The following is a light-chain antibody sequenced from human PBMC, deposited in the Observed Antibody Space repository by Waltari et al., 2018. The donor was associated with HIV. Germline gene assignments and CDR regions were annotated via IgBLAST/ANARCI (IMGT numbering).Light chain of an antibody. Sequence: SYALIQPISVSAALVPTATLTCGGRYLESHSVHWYRQSTGQAPEVVIYEDTDRPSGISDRFSGSNSGTTATLAISRVEAGDEADYYCQVWVSANDVVFGGGTKLTVL. CDR3: QVWVSANDVV. CDR1: YLESHS. CDR2: EDT. V-gene: IGLV3-21*01. J-gene: IGLJ2*01.